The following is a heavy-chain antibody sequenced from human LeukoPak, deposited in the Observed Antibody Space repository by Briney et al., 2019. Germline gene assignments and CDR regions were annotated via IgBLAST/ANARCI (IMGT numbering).Heavy chain of an antibody. CDR3: AREVQQQLVGRAFDI. Sequence: ETLSLTCTVSGGSISSSSYYWGWIRQAPGKGLEWVSSISSSSSYIYYADSVKGRFTISRDNAKNSLYLQMNSLRAEDTAVYYCAREVQQQLVGRAFDIWGQGTMVTVSS. V-gene: IGHV3-21*01. J-gene: IGHJ3*02. CDR1: GGSISSSS. D-gene: IGHD6-13*01. CDR2: ISSSSSYI.